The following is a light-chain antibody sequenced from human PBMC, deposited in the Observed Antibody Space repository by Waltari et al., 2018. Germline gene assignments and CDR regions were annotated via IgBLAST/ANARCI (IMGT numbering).Light chain of an antibody. V-gene: IGKV3-20*01. CDR3: QQYDGLVVT. Sequence: RHSQSVPSISFTWYRQKRGQTPRLLIYGSSTRATGIPDRFSGSGSGTDFTLTINRLEPEDFAVYYCQQYDGLVVTFGGGTTV. CDR1: QSVPSIS. CDR2: GSS. J-gene: IGKJ4*01.